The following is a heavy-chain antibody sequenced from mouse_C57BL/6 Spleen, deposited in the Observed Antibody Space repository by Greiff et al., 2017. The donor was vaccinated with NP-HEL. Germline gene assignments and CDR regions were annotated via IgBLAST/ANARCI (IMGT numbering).Heavy chain of an antibody. CDR1: GYSFTDYN. CDR2: INPNYGTT. D-gene: IGHD1-1*01. Sequence: EVQVVESGPELVKPGASVKISCKASGYSFTDYNMNWVKQSNGKSLEWIGVINPNYGTTSYNQKFKGKATLTVDQSSSTAYMQLNSLTSEDSAVYYCARSVDYGSSPWAMDYWGQGTSVTVSS. V-gene: IGHV1-39*01. CDR3: ARSVDYGSSPWAMDY. J-gene: IGHJ4*01.